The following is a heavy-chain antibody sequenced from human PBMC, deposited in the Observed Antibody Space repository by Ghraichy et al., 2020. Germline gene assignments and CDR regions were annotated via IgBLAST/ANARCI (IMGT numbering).Heavy chain of an antibody. D-gene: IGHD3-3*01. J-gene: IGHJ4*02. CDR1: GGSISSSSYY. V-gene: IGHV4-39*07. CDR2: IYYSGST. CDR3: ARHRGYDFWGIVDY. Sequence: SETLSLTCTVSGGSISSSSYYWGWIRQPPGKGLEWIGSIYYSGSTYYNPSLKSRVTISVDTSKNQFSLKLSSVTAADTAVYYCARHRGYDFWGIVDYWGQGTLVTVSS.